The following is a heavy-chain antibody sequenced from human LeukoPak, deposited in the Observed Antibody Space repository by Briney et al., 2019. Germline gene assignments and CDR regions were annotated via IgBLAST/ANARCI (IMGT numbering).Heavy chain of an antibody. Sequence: GGSLRLSCAVSGFTFSSYWTNWVRQAPGKGLEWVASIKQDGGEKYYVDSVKDRFTISRVNAKNSLYLQMSSLRAEDTAVYYCARDGTAPGLYFDLWGQGTLVTVSS. CDR3: ARDGTAPGLYFDL. CDR1: GFTFSSYW. CDR2: IKQDGGEK. D-gene: IGHD6-13*01. V-gene: IGHV3-7*01. J-gene: IGHJ4*01.